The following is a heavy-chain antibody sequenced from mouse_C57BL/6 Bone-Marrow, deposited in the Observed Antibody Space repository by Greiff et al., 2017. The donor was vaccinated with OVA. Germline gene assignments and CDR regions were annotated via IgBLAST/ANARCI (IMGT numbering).Heavy chain of an antibody. CDR2: IHPYSGST. CDR1: GYTFTSYW. V-gene: IGHV1-64*01. Sequence: QVQLQQPGAELVKPGASVKLSCKASGYTFTSYWMHWVKQRPGQGLEWIGMIHPYSGSTNYNEKFKGKATLTVDKSSSTAYMQLSSLTSEDSAVYCGARHGRDCDYWGQGTALTVSA. J-gene: IGHJ2*01. CDR3: ARHGRDCDY.